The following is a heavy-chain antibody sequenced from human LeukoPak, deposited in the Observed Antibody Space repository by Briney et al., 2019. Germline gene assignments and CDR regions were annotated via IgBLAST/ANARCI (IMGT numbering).Heavy chain of an antibody. CDR3: AKDVYYDSGGYYYSYFQH. CDR2: ISGSGGST. V-gene: IGHV3-23*01. CDR1: GFTFSSYA. Sequence: GGSLRLSCAASGFTFSSYAMSWVRQAPGKGLEWVSAISGSGGSTYYADSVKGRFTISRDNSKNTLYLQMNSLRAEDTAVYYCAKDVYYDSGGYYYSYFQHWGQGTLVTVSS. D-gene: IGHD3-22*01. J-gene: IGHJ1*01.